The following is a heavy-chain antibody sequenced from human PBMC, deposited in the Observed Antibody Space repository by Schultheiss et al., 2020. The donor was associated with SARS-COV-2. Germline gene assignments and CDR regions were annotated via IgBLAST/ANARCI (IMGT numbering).Heavy chain of an antibody. Sequence: SVKVSCKASGGTFSSYAISWVRQAPGQGFEWMGGVLPVFGTPNYAQKFQGRVTISADDSTRTAYLELRSLKSDDTAVYYCARGATTITMIVVVPDYWGQGTLVTVSS. V-gene: IGHV1-69*13. CDR1: GGTFSSYA. J-gene: IGHJ4*02. CDR3: ARGATTITMIVVVPDY. D-gene: IGHD3-22*01. CDR2: VLPVFGTP.